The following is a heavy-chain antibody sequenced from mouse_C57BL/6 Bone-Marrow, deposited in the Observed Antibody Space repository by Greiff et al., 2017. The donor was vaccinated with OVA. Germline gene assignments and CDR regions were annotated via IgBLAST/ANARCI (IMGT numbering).Heavy chain of an antibody. Sequence: QVQLQQPGAELVRPGSSVKLSCKASGYTFTSYWMHWVKQRPIQGLEWIGNIDPSDSETHYNQKFKDKATLTVDKSSSTAYMQLSSLTSEDSAVYYCTTGGLRRPYAMDYWGQGTSVTVSS. V-gene: IGHV1-52*01. CDR3: TTGGLRRPYAMDY. J-gene: IGHJ4*01. D-gene: IGHD2-4*01. CDR2: IDPSDSET. CDR1: GYTFTSYW.